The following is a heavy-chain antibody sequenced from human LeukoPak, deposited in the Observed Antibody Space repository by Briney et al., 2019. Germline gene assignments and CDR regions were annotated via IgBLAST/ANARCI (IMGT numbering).Heavy chain of an antibody. D-gene: IGHD6-19*01. CDR1: GYTFTGYG. CDR3: AREASPEGTSGWYSY. J-gene: IGHJ4*02. CDR2: INPSGGTT. V-gene: IGHV1-46*01. Sequence: ASVKVSCKASGYTFTGYGISWVRQAPGRGLEWMGIINPSGGTTNYAQKFHGRVTVTRDTSTSTVYMELRSLRSEDTAVYYCAREASPEGTSGWYSYWGQGALVTVSS.